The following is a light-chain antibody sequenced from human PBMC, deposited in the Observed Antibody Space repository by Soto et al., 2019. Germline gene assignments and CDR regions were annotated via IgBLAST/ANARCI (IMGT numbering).Light chain of an antibody. CDR3: QSYDRSLSGSI. CDR2: GNS. CDR1: SSNIGAGYD. J-gene: IGLJ2*01. Sequence: QSVLTQPPSVSGAPGQRVTISCTGSSSNIGAGYDVHWYQQLPGTAPKLLIYGNSNRPSGVPDRFSGSKSGTSASLAITGLQAEDEADYYCQSYDRSLSGSIFGGGTKLPVL. V-gene: IGLV1-40*01.